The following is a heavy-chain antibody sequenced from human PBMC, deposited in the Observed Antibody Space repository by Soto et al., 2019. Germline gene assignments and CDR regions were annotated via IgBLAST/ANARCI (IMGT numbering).Heavy chain of an antibody. D-gene: IGHD5-12*01. CDR1: GGALSGFF. Sequence: PSGTLSLPCAVFGGALSGFFWRRVRQPPGKGLEWIGEINHSGSTNYNPSLKSRVTISVDTSKNQFSLKLSSVTAADTAVYYCARNSVVATIHGGYYYGMDVWGQGTTVTVSS. CDR3: ARNSVVATIHGGYYYGMDV. J-gene: IGHJ6*02. V-gene: IGHV4-34*01. CDR2: INHSGST.